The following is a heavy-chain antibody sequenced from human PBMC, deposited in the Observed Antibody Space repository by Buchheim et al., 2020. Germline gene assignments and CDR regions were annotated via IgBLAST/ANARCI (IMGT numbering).Heavy chain of an antibody. CDR2: IIGSGVSA. Sequence: EMQLLESGGALVQPGGSLRLSCAASGFSFSNYAMSWVRQAPGKGLEWVTTIIGSGVSAYYADSVKGGFTASRENSKNTLYMQMNVLRAEDTAVYYCAKDWNFDWLQGWFDPWGQGTL. D-gene: IGHD3-9*01. V-gene: IGHV3-23*01. J-gene: IGHJ5*02. CDR1: GFSFSNYA. CDR3: AKDWNFDWLQGWFDP.